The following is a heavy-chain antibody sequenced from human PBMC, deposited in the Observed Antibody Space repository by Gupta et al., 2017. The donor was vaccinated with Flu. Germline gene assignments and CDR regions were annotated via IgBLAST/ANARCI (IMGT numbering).Heavy chain of an antibody. D-gene: IGHD2-2*01. J-gene: IGHJ5*02. V-gene: IGHV4-4*07. CDR1: GGSISSYY. Sequence: QVQLQESGPGLVKPSETLSLTCTVSGGSISSYYWSWIRQPAGKGLEWIGRIYTSGSTNYNTSLKSRVTMSVDTSKNQFSLKLSSVTAADTAVYYCARSGDIVGVPERNWFDPWGQGTLATVSS. CDR2: IYTSGST. CDR3: ARSGDIVGVPERNWFDP.